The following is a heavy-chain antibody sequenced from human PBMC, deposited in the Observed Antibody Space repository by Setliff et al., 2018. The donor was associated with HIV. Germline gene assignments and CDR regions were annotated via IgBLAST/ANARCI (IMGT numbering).Heavy chain of an antibody. CDR1: GGSIGNSRYY. CDR2: IYYSGST. Sequence: PSETLSLTCTVSGGSIGNSRYYWSWIRQPPGKGLEWIGSIYYSGSTYYNPSLKSRVTISVDTSKNQFPLKLSSVTAADAAVYYCASRVYYYDSSGYLREEGFDPWGQGTLVTVSS. J-gene: IGHJ5*02. V-gene: IGHV4-39*01. CDR3: ASRVYYYDSSGYLREEGFDP. D-gene: IGHD3-22*01.